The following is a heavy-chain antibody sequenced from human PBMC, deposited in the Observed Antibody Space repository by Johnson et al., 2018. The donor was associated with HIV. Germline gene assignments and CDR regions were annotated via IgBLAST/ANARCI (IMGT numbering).Heavy chain of an antibody. Sequence: VQLVESGGGVVQPGGSLRLSCAASGFTFSSYGMHWVRQAPGKGLEWEALIRCGGSNKYNADSVKGRFTISRDISKNTLHLQMNSLRAEDTALYYCARVLCSGGSCYSDAFDIWGQGTMVTVSS. V-gene: IGHV3-33*01. J-gene: IGHJ3*02. CDR1: GFTFSSYG. D-gene: IGHD2-15*01. CDR2: IRCGGSNK. CDR3: ARVLCSGGSCYSDAFDI.